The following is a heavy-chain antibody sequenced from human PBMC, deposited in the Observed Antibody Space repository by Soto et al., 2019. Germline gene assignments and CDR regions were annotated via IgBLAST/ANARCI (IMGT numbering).Heavy chain of an antibody. Sequence: QVQLIQSGAEVKKPGASVKVSCQASGYTFITYGVSWVRQAPGQGLEWMGWLSTFNGQTEYAQQFQDRITMTTDTSTNTGYMELRSLTSDDTAIYYCARGMVAASTSAFEHWGQGTPVIVSS. CDR2: LSTFNGQT. CDR1: GYTFITYG. V-gene: IGHV1-18*01. CDR3: ARGMVAASTSAFEH. D-gene: IGHD2-15*01. J-gene: IGHJ4*02.